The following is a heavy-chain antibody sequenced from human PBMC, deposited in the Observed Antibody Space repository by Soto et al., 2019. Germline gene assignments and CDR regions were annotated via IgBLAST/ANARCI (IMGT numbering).Heavy chain of an antibody. Sequence: PGGSLRLSCAGSGFTFRWFGMNWVRQAPGKGLEWVARISNDGSNEYYVDSVKGRFTISRDNSKNTLYLQMYSLRVEDTAVYYCARESDHWGQGTLVTVSS. CDR2: ISNDGSNE. V-gene: IGHV3-30*03. CDR1: GFTFRWFG. CDR3: ARESDH. J-gene: IGHJ4*02.